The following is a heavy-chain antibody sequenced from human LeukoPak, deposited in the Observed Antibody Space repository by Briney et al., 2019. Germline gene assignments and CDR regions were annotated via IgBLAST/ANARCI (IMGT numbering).Heavy chain of an antibody. CDR2: ISSSSSYI. V-gene: IGHV3-21*04. CDR3: AKGRRAPLVGTITKSWIDY. D-gene: IGHD1-7*01. Sequence: PGGSLRLSCAASGFTFSSYSMNWVRQAPGKGLEWVSSISSSSSYIYYADSVKGRFTISRDNSKNTLYLQMNSLRAEDTAVYYCAKGRRAPLVGTITKSWIDYWGQGTLVTVSS. J-gene: IGHJ4*02. CDR1: GFTFSSYS.